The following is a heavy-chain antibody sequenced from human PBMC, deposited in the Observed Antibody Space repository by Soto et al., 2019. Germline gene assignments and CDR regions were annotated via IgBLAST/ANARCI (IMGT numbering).Heavy chain of an antibody. D-gene: IGHD5-12*01. J-gene: IGHJ6*02. CDR3: ARDKDRVRLGGNYYYATDV. CDR1: GGTFSTSA. CDR2: IIPIFGTA. Sequence: QVQLVQSGAEVMQPGSSVRVSCKTSGGTFSTSAISWVRQAPGQGLEWMGGIIPIFGTADYAQKFQGRVTITADQSPSTAYMELSSLRSEDTAVYVWARDKDRVRLGGNYYYATDVWSQGNTVTVSS. V-gene: IGHV1-69*12.